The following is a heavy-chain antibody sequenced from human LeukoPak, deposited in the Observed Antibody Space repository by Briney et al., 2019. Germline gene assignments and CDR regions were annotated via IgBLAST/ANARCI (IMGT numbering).Heavy chain of an antibody. D-gene: IGHD1-26*01. CDR3: ARDSGAGWELPKYYFDY. CDR1: GFSFSDHY. J-gene: IGHJ4*02. V-gene: IGHV3-30*03. CDR2: VSFDSNNI. Sequence: GGSLRLSCAASGFSFSDHYMDWVRRAPGKGLEWVAVVSFDSNNIYYADSVKGRFTISRDNSKNTLYLQMTSLRAEDTAVYYCARDSGAGWELPKYYFDYWGQGTLVTVSS.